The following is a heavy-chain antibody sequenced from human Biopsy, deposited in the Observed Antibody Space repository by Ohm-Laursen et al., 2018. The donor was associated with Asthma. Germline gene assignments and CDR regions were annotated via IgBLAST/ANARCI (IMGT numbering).Heavy chain of an antibody. CDR2: IDQSGYT. CDR3: ARAAITGIRGWFDP. CDR1: GGYLTGHY. Sequence: TLSLTCPVYGGYLTGHYWNWIRQPPGKGLEWIGEIDQSGYTNYNPSLKCRVTISADTSKNQFHLNLSSVTAADTAVYFCARAAITGIRGWFDPWGQGTQVTVSS. D-gene: IGHD1-20*01. J-gene: IGHJ5*02. V-gene: IGHV4-34*01.